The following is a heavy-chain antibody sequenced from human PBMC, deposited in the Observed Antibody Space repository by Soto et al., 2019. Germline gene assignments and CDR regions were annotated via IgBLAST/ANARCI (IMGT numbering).Heavy chain of an antibody. J-gene: IGHJ4*02. V-gene: IGHV4-39*01. CDR2: IYYSGST. D-gene: IGHD6-19*01. CDR3: ARRVGVAVADQYFDY. Sequence: QLQLQESGPGLVKPSETLSLTCTVSGGSISSSSYYWGWIRQPPGKGLEWIGSIYYSGSTYYNPCLKSRVTISVDTSKNQFSLKLSSVTAADTAVYYCARRVGVAVADQYFDYWGQGTLVTVSS. CDR1: GGSISSSSYY.